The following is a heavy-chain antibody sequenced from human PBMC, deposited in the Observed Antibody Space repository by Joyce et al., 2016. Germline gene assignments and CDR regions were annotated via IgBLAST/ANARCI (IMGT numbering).Heavy chain of an antibody. V-gene: IGHV3-11*01. D-gene: IGHD2-2*01. J-gene: IGHJ6*02. CDR3: ARGPGYCSTTTCSPGDGMDV. CDR2: ISSTGSTI. Sequence: QVQLVESGGGLVKPGGSLRLSCAASGFTFSDYYMSWIRQAPGKGVEWVSYISSTGSTIYYADSVKGRFTMSRNNAKNSLYLQMNSLRAEDTAVYYCARGPGYCSTTTCSPGDGMDVWGQGTTVTVSS. CDR1: GFTFSDYY.